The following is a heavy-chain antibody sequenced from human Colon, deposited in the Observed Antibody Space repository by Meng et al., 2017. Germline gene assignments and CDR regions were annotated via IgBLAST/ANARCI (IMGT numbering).Heavy chain of an antibody. V-gene: IGHV4-39*07. D-gene: IGHD3-3*02. CDR1: GGSITNPSSY. CDR3: VISSHN. J-gene: IGHJ4*02. Sequence: QVQLQQWGAGQLKPSETLSLTCTISGGSITNPSSYWGWVRQPPGKGLEWIGSIYYRGSTNYNPSLKSRISMSVDMSKNQFSLKVNSVTAADTAIYYCVISSHNWGQGTLVTVSS. CDR2: IYYRGST.